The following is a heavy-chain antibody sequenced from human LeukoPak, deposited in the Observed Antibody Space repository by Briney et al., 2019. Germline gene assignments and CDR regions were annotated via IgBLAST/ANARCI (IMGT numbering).Heavy chain of an antibody. J-gene: IGHJ4*02. CDR1: GFTFSNSG. V-gene: IGHV3-23*01. D-gene: IGHD3-22*01. CDR3: ASLYYDSSGYYEPPFDY. Sequence: PGGSLRLSCRASGFTFSNSGMTWVRQGQGRGLEWVSGISESGGSVYYADSVKGRFTISRDNSKNTLYLQMNSLRAEDTAVYYCASLYYDSSGYYEPPFDYWGQGTLVTVSS. CDR2: ISESGGSV.